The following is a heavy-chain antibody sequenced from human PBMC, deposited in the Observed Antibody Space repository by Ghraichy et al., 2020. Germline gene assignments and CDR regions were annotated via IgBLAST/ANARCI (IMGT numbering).Heavy chain of an antibody. Sequence: SETLSLTCTVSGGSISSYYWSWIRQPPGKGLEWIGYIYYSGSTNYNPSLKSRVTISVDTSKNQFSLKLSSVTAADTAVYYCARAAMEYSSSPNFDYWGQGTLVTVSS. V-gene: IGHV4-59*01. CDR3: ARAAMEYSSSPNFDY. CDR2: IYYSGST. D-gene: IGHD6-6*01. CDR1: GGSISSYY. J-gene: IGHJ4*02.